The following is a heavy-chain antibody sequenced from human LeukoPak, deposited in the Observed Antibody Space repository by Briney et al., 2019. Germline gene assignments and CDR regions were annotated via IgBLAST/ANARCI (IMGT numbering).Heavy chain of an antibody. CDR2: IGAGGTFT. CDR3: AKDLDYTTYEYYFDY. J-gene: IGHJ4*02. Sequence: GGSLRLSCTASGFTFSSYAMNWVRQAPGKGLEWVSGIGAGGTFTYYADSVKGRSTISSDNSRNTLYLQMNSLRADDTAVYYCAKDLDYTTYEYYFDYWGQGTLVTVSS. V-gene: IGHV3-23*01. CDR1: GFTFSSYA. D-gene: IGHD4-11*01.